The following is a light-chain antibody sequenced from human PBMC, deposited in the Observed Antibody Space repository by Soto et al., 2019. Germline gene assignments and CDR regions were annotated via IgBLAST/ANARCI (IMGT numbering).Light chain of an antibody. CDR3: QQYNSYSRT. CDR1: QSISSY. CDR2: KAS. Sequence: QMTQSPSSLSASVGDRVTITCRASQSISSYLNWYQQKPGKAPKLLIYKASSLESGVPSRFSGSGSGTEFTLTISSLQPDDFATYYCQQYNSYSRTFGQGTKVDIK. J-gene: IGKJ1*01. V-gene: IGKV1-5*03.